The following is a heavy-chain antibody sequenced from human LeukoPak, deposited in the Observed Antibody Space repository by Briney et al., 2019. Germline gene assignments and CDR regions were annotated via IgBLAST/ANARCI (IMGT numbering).Heavy chain of an antibody. CDR2: IYSGGST. Sequence: PGRSLRLSCVGTGFTFSSYGMHWVRQAPGKGLEWVSVIYSGGSTYYADSVKGRFTISRDNSKNTLYLQMNSLRAEDTAVYYCAIYGDYGFDPWGQGTLVTVSS. V-gene: IGHV3-66*01. CDR1: GFTFSSYG. D-gene: IGHD4-17*01. CDR3: AIYGDYGFDP. J-gene: IGHJ5*02.